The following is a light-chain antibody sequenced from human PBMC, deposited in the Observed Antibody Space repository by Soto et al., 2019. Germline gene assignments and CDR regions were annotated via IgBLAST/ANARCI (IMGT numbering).Light chain of an antibody. CDR3: CSYAGSSTNYV. Sequence: QSALTQPASVSGSPGQSITISCTGTSSDFGSYNLVSWYQQHPGKAPKLMIYEGSKRPSGVSNRFSGSKSGNTASLTISGLQAEDEADYYCCSYAGSSTNYVFGTGTKLTVL. J-gene: IGLJ1*01. CDR1: SSDFGSYNL. V-gene: IGLV2-23*01. CDR2: EGS.